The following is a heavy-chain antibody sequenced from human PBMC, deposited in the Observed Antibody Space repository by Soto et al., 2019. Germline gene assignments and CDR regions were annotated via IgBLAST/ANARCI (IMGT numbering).Heavy chain of an antibody. D-gene: IGHD2-2*01. CDR2: ISGSTGTT. CDR1: GFTFSNFA. CDR3: AKDTSSSPYYMDV. Sequence: EVQVLESGGGSVQPGGSLRLSCAASGFTFSNFAMSRVRHAPGKGLEWVSEISGSTGTTYYADSVKGRFIISRDNSKNTVHLQMNSLRAEDTAVYYCAKDTSSSPYYMDVWGKGTAVTVSS. V-gene: IGHV3-23*01. J-gene: IGHJ6*03.